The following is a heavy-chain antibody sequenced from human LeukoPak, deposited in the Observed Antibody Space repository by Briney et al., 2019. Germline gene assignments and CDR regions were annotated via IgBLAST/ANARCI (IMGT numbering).Heavy chain of an antibody. J-gene: IGHJ6*02. CDR2: FDPEDGET. Sequence: ASVKVSCKVSGYTLTELSMHWVRQAPGKGLEWMGGFDPEDGETIYAQKFQGRVTMTEDTSTDTAYMELSSLRSEDTAVYYCARGEGYYYSVDVWGQGTTVTVSS. V-gene: IGHV1-24*01. CDR3: ARGEGYYYSVDV. CDR1: GYTLTELS.